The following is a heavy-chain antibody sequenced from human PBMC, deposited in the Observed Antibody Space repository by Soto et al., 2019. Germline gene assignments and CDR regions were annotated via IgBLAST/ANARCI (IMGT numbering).Heavy chain of an antibody. Sequence: PWWSLRLSCASSGFTFSSYAMHWVRQAPGKGLEWVAVISYDGSNKYYADSVKGRFTISRDNSKNTLYLQMNSLRAEDTAVYYCARDLAQIPFDYWGQGTLVTVSS. CDR3: ARDLAQIPFDY. CDR1: GFTFSSYA. V-gene: IGHV3-30-3*01. J-gene: IGHJ4*02. CDR2: ISYDGSNK.